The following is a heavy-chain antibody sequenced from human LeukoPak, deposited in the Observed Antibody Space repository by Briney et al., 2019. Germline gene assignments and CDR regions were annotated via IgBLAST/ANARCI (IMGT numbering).Heavy chain of an antibody. CDR3: VKYTGNSILVRFDY. CDR2: ISGSGSGT. CDR1: GFTFSSYA. V-gene: IGHV3-23*01. D-gene: IGHD4-23*01. Sequence: GGSLRLSCAASGFTFSSYAMTWVPQAPGKGLEWVSGISGSGSGTYYADSGKGRFTISRHNSKTTLYLQMNSLRAEDTALYFCVKYTGNSILVRFDYWGQGTLVTVSS. J-gene: IGHJ4*02.